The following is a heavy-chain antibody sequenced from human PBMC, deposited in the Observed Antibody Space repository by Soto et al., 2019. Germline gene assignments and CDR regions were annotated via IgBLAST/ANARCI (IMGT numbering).Heavy chain of an antibody. CDR3: AKDSNSTYVRNWYLDL. J-gene: IGHJ2*01. Sequence: PGGSLRLSCAASGFTFDDYAMHWVRQAPGKGLEWVSGISWNSGSIGYADSVKGRFTISRDNAKNSLYLQMNSLRAEDTALYYCAKDSNSTYVRNWYLDLCGGGPLVTVS. CDR2: ISWNSGSI. CDR1: GFTFDDYA. D-gene: IGHD1-7*01. V-gene: IGHV3-9*01.